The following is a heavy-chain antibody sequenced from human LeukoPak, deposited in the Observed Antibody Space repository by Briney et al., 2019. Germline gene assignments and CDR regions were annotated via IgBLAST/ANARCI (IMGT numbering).Heavy chain of an antibody. CDR2: IDTSGST. V-gene: IGHV4-61*02. J-gene: IGHJ3*02. Sequence: PSQTLSLTGTVPGGSITSGTYYWPWIRQPPGKGLEGIGRIDTSGSTNYNPSLKSRVTISVDTSKNQFSLKLSSVTAADTAVYYCATYMVRGVVMHAFDIWGQGTMVTVSS. CDR1: GGSITSGTYY. CDR3: ATYMVRGVVMHAFDI. D-gene: IGHD3-10*01.